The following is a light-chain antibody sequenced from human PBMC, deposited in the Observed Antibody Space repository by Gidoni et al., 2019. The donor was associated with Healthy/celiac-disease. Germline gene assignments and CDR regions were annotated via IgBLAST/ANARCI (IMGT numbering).Light chain of an antibody. CDR3: QQYDNLPLT. CDR1: QDISNY. V-gene: IGKV1-33*01. J-gene: IGKJ4*01. Sequence: DIQMTQSPSSLSASVGDRVTITCQASQDISNYLNWYQQKPGKAPKLLIYDASNLETGCPSRFSGSGSGTDFTCTSSSLQPEDIATYYCQQYDNLPLTCGGGTKVEIK. CDR2: DAS.